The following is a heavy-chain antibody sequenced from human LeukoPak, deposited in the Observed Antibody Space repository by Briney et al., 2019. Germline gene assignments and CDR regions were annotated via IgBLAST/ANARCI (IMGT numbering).Heavy chain of an antibody. J-gene: IGHJ3*02. Sequence: PGGSLRLSCAASGFTFSSYAMSWVRQAPGKGLEWVSAISGSGGSTYYADPVKGRFTISRDNSKNTLYLQMNSLRAEDTAVYYCARLLGYCSSTSCYAHAFDIWGQGTMVTVSS. D-gene: IGHD2-2*01. CDR1: GFTFSSYA. V-gene: IGHV3-23*01. CDR3: ARLLGYCSSTSCYAHAFDI. CDR2: ISGSGGST.